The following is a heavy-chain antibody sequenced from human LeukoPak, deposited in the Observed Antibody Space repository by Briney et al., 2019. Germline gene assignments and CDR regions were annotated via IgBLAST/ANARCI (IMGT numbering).Heavy chain of an antibody. CDR2: IWSDGSDK. CDR3: ARTLGGYNYGPYDS. V-gene: IGHV3-33*08. D-gene: IGHD5-18*01. CDR1: GFSFSNYG. Sequence: PGGSLRLSCAASGFSFSNYGLHWVRQPPGKGLDWGAVIWSDGSDKYYSDSVSGRFTISRDNSDDTLYLQMDSLRAEDTAVYFCARTLGGYNYGPYDSWGQGTLVSVSS. J-gene: IGHJ4*02.